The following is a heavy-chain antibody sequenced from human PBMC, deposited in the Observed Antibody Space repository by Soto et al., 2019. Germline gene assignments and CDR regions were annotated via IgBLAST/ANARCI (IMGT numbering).Heavy chain of an antibody. D-gene: IGHD2-15*01. CDR3: ARVLDGDIVVVVAATWFDP. J-gene: IGHJ5*02. V-gene: IGHV3-11*04. CDR1: GFTFSDYY. Sequence: PGGSLRLSCAASGFTFSDYYMSWIRQAPGKGLEWLSYISSSGSTIYYADSVKGRFTISRDNAKNSLYLQMNSLRAEDTAVYYCARVLDGDIVVVVAATWFDPWGQGTLLTVSS. CDR2: ISSSGSTI.